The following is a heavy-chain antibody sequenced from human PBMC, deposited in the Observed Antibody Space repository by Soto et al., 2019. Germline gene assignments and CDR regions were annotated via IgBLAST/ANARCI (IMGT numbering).Heavy chain of an antibody. CDR1: GGSFSGYY. CDR2: INHSGST. J-gene: IGHJ4*02. Sequence: ASETLSLTCAVYGGSFSGYYWSWIRQPPGKGLEWIGEINHSGSTNYNPSLKSRVTISVDTSKNQFSLKLSSVTAADTAVYYCARNTIFGAHDYWGQGTLVT. V-gene: IGHV4-34*01. D-gene: IGHD3-3*01. CDR3: ARNTIFGAHDY.